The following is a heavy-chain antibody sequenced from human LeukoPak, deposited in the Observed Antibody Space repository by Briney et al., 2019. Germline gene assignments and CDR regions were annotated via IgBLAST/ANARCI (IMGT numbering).Heavy chain of an antibody. J-gene: IGHJ6*03. V-gene: IGHV3-23*01. D-gene: IGHD3-16*01. CDR2: ISGSGGST. Sequence: GGSLRLSCAASGFTFSSYAMSWVRQAPGKGLEWVSAISGSGGSTYYADSVKGRFTISRDNSKNTLYLQMNSLTAEDTAVYYCARQGGGVNIHYYYYYMDVWGKGTTVTISS. CDR1: GFTFSSYA. CDR3: ARQGGGVNIHYYYYYMDV.